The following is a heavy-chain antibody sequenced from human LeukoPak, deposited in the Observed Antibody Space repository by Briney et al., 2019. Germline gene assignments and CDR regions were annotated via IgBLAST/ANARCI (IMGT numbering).Heavy chain of an antibody. CDR2: IWYDGSNK. D-gene: IGHD3-9*01. Sequence: GGSLRLSCAASGFTFSSYGIHWVRQAPGKGLEWVAVIWYDGSNKYYADSVKGRFTISRDNSKNTLYLQMNSLRAEDTAVYYCAREGASYYDILTGYYRYWGQGTLVTVSS. J-gene: IGHJ4*02. V-gene: IGHV3-33*01. CDR1: GFTFSSYG. CDR3: AREGASYYDILTGYYRY.